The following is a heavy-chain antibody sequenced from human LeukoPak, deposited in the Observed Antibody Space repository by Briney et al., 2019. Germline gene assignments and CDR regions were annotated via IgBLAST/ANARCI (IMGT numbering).Heavy chain of an antibody. CDR2: ISSISYYI. D-gene: IGHD3-3*01. CDR1: GFTFSSYS. V-gene: IGHV3-21*01. Sequence: GGSLRLSCAASGFTFSSYSMNWVRQAPGKGLEWVSSISSISYYIYYADSVKGRFTISRDNAKNSLYLQMNSLRAEDTAVYYCARVYGAKNDFWNGHFLINALESVDYWGRGTLVTVSS. J-gene: IGHJ4*02. CDR3: ARVYGAKNDFWNGHFLINALESVDY.